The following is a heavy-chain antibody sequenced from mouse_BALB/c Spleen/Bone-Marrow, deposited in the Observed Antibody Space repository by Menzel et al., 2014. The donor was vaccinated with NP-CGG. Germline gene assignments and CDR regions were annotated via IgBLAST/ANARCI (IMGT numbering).Heavy chain of an antibody. CDR1: GFNIKDYY. CDR2: IDPENGDT. D-gene: IGHD1-1*01. Sequence: EVQLQQSGAELVRSGASVKLSCTASGFNIKDYYMHWVKQRPEQGLEWIGWIDPENGDTEYVPKFQGKATMTADTSSNTAYLQLSILTSEDTAVYYCNAHITTVSYWGQGTTLTVSS. V-gene: IGHV14-4*02. CDR3: NAHITTVSY. J-gene: IGHJ2*01.